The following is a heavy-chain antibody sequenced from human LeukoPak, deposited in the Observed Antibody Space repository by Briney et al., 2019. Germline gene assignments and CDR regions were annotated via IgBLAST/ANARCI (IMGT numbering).Heavy chain of an antibody. V-gene: IGHV3-7*01. CDR2: IKQDGSEK. CDR1: GFTFSSYW. J-gene: IGHJ5*02. CDR3: ARDLTRYYDSSGYYP. D-gene: IGHD3-22*01. Sequence: PGGSLRLSCAASGFTFSSYWMSWVRQAPGKGLEWVANIKQDGSEKYYVDSVKGRFTISRDNAKNSLYLQMNSLRAADTAVYYCARDLTRYYDSSGYYPWGQGTLVTVSS.